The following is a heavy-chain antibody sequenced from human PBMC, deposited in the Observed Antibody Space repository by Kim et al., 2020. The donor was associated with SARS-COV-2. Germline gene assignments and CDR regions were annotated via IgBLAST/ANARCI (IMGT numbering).Heavy chain of an antibody. D-gene: IGHD5-18*01. V-gene: IGHV3-9*01. CDR1: GFTFDDYA. CDR3: PKGGDTAMALYYFDY. CDR2: ISWNSGSI. J-gene: IGHJ4*02. Sequence: GGSLRLSCAASGFTFDDYAMHWVRQAPGKGLEWVSGISWNSGSIGYADSVKGRFTISRDNAKNSLYLQMNSLRAEDTALYYCPKGGDTAMALYYFDYWGQGTLVTVSS.